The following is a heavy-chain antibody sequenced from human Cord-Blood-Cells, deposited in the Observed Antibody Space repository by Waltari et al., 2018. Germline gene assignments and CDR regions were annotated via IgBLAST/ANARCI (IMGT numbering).Heavy chain of an antibody. V-gene: IGHV3-48*03. CDR2: ISSSGSTI. J-gene: IGHJ3*02. CDR1: GFTFSSYE. Sequence: EVQLVESGGGLVQPGGSLRLSCAASGFTFSSYEMNWVRQAPGKGLEWVSYISSSGSTIDYADSVKGRFTISRDNAKNSLYLQMNSLRAEDTAVYYCASHSGSYSEAFDIWGQGTMVTVSS. D-gene: IGHD1-26*01. CDR3: ASHSGSYSEAFDI.